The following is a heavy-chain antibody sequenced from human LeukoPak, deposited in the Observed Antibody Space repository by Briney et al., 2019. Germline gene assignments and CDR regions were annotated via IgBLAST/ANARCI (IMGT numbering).Heavy chain of an antibody. D-gene: IGHD3-10*01. CDR2: IRYDGSNK. J-gene: IGHJ4*02. CDR1: GFTFSSYG. V-gene: IGHV3-30*02. CDR3: ARGARGSGTASDY. Sequence: GGSLRLSCAASGFTFSSYGMHWVRQAPGKGLEWVAFIRYDGSNKYYADSVKGRFTISRDNSKNTLYLQMNSLRAEDTAVYYCARGARGSGTASDYWGQGTLATVSS.